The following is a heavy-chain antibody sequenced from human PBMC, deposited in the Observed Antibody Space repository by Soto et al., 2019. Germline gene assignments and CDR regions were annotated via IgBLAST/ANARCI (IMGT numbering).Heavy chain of an antibody. CDR2: INPSGGST. D-gene: IGHD3-10*01. J-gene: IGHJ6*02. CDR1: GYTFTSYY. Sequence: WASVKVSCKASGYTFTSYYMHWVRQAPGQGLEWMGIINPSGGSTSYAQKFQGRVTMTRDTSTSTVYMELSSLRSEDTAVYYCASTITMVRGVIIRPALGYYGMDVWGQGTTVTVSS. CDR3: ASTITMVRGVIIRPALGYYGMDV. V-gene: IGHV1-46*01.